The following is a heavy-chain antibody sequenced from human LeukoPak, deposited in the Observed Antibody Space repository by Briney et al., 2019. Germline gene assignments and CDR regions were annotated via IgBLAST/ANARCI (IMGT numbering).Heavy chain of an antibody. J-gene: IGHJ5*01. Sequence: GGSLRLSCAASGFSFSSYGMHWVRQASGRGLEWVAFIRYDGSNKDYADSVKVRFTISRDNSKNTLYLEMNSLRAEDTAVYHCAKVRFSDSGRDGLDSWGQGTLVTVSS. CDR1: GFSFSSYG. CDR2: IRYDGSNK. D-gene: IGHD5-12*01. V-gene: IGHV3-30*02. CDR3: AKVRFSDSGRDGLDS.